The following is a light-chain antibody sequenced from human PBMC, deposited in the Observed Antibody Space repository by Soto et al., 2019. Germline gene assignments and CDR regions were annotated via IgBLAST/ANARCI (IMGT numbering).Light chain of an antibody. CDR1: SSDIGAYNS. V-gene: IGLV2-14*01. CDR3: ASYTSSRIRV. Sequence: QSVLTQPASVSASPGQSITISCNGTSSDIGAYNSVSWYQQHPGKSPQLMIYDVSYRPSGISSRFSCSKSGNTASLTISGLQAGDDADYYCASYTSSRIRVFGGGTKLTVL. J-gene: IGLJ2*01. CDR2: DVS.